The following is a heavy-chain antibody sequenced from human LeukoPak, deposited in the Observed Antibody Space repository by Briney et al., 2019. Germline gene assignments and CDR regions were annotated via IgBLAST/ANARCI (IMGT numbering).Heavy chain of an antibody. J-gene: IGHJ1*01. CDR1: GGSISSRY. V-gene: IGHV4-4*07. D-gene: IGHD6-25*01. CDR2: IYTGGIT. Sequence: SETLSLTCTVSGGSISSRYWSWIRQPAGKGLEWIGRIYTGGITNYNPSLKSRVTMSVDTSKKQFSLRLSSVTAADTALYYCARGLGGSGWEYFQHWGQGTLVTVSS. CDR3: ARGLGGSGWEYFQH.